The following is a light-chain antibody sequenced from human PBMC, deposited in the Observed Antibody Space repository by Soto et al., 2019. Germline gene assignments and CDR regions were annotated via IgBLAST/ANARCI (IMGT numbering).Light chain of an antibody. CDR3: AAWDGSLNGVA. CDR2: SNN. Sequence: QSVLTQPPSASGTPGQRVTISCSGSSSNIGSNTVNWYQQLPGTAPKLLIYSNNQRPSGVPDRFSGSKSGTSASLAISGLQSEDEADYYCAAWDGSLNGVAFGGGTQLTVL. CDR1: SSNIGSNT. J-gene: IGLJ2*01. V-gene: IGLV1-44*01.